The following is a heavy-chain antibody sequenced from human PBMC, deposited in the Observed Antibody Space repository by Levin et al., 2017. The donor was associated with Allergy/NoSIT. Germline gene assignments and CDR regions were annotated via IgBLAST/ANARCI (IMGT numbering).Heavy chain of an antibody. CDR2: LPPLLLPS. J-gene: IGHJ4*02. CDR1: GFTFSNFA. V-gene: IGHV3-23*01. Sequence: SLRLSCAASGFTFSNFAMSWVRQAPGKGLEWFPSLPPLLLPSSSSSFPGRFTVSRDNSKNTLYLQMNSLRADDTAVYYCAKEMTTVIPVFDYWGQGTLVTVSS. CDR3: AKEMTTVIPVFDY. D-gene: IGHD4-17*01.